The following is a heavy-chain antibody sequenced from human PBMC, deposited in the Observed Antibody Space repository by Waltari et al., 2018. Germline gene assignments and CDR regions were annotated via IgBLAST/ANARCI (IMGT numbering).Heavy chain of an antibody. Sequence: QMQLVQSGAEVKKPGSSVKVSCRASGGTFSRHGITWLRQTPGQGLEGMGGIIPTIGTANYAQKFQDRVTITADESTSTMELSSLRSEDTAVYYCARTTAAVPLVLFRVFYYYGMDVWGQGTTVTVSS. CDR3: ARTTAAVPLVLFRVFYYYGMDV. V-gene: IGHV1-69*01. CDR1: GGTFSRHG. D-gene: IGHD6-25*01. CDR2: IIPTIGTA. J-gene: IGHJ6*02.